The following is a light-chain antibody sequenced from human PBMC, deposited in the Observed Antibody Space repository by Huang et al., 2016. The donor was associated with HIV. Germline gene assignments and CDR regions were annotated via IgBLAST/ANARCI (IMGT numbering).Light chain of an antibody. V-gene: IGKV1-39*01. CDR1: QNVNTY. CDR3: QQRFSTTIT. J-gene: IGKJ5*01. CDR2: AAS. Sequence: DIQMTQSPPSLSASVGDRVTIACRASQNVNTYLNWYHQKPGQAPRLLIFAASRLRSGVPSRFSGSGSGTEFTLTISSLQLEDFATYYCQQRFSTTITFGQGTRLDIK.